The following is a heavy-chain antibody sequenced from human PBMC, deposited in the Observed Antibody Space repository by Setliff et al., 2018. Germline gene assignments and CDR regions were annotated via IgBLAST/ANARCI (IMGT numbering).Heavy chain of an antibody. J-gene: IGHJ4*02. CDR1: GGTFSSYA. D-gene: IGHD6-13*01. CDR2: IIPIFGTA. CDR3: ATYSSIAAAGSPQYYSDY. V-gene: IGHV1-69*05. Sequence: SVKVSCKASGGTFSSYAISWVRQAPGQGLEWMGGIIPIFGTANYAQKFQGRVTITTDESTSTAYMELSSLRSEDTAVYYCATYSSIAAAGSPQYYSDYWGQGTLVTVS.